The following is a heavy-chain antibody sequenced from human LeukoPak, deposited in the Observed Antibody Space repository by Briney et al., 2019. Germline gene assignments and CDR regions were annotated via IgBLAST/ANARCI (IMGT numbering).Heavy chain of an antibody. CDR1: GGSISSGDYY. V-gene: IGHV4-30-4*01. Sequence: PSETLSLTCTVSGGSISSGDYYWSWIRQPPGKGLEWIGYIYYSGSTYYNPSLKSRVTISVDTSKNQFSLKLSSVTAADTAVYYCVRRTSGGYSDYWGQGTLVTVSS. D-gene: IGHD1-26*01. CDR3: VRRTSGGYSDY. CDR2: IYYSGST. J-gene: IGHJ4*02.